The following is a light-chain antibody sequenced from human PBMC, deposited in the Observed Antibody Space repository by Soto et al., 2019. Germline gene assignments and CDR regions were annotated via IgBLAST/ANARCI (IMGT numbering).Light chain of an antibody. Sequence: TVLTQSPGTLSLSPGERATLSCRASQSVSSTYLAWYQHKPGQAPRLLIYGASRRATGTPDRFSASGSGTDFTLTISRLEPEDFAVYYCQQYGSSPEITFGQGTRLEIK. CDR2: GAS. V-gene: IGKV3-20*01. CDR3: QQYGSSPEIT. J-gene: IGKJ5*01. CDR1: QSVSSTY.